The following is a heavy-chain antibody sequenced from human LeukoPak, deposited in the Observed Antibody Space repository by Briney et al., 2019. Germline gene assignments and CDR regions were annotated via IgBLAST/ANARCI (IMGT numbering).Heavy chain of an antibody. Sequence: GGSLRLSCAVCGFPFSKNVMTGVRQATGRGLDWVAAIRGSGGSTYCADSVEGRFTISRDNSKNMLYLQMNSLRDEDTAVYYCAKTFPYGTTWYGFCDYWGQGALVTVSS. J-gene: IGHJ4*02. CDR1: GFPFSKNV. V-gene: IGHV3-23*01. CDR3: AKTFPYGTTWYGFCDY. CDR2: IRGSGGST. D-gene: IGHD3-3*01.